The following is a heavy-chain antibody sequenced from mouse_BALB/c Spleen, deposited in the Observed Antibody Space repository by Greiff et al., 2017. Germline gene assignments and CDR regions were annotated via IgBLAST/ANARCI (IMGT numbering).Heavy chain of an antibody. CDR2: ISYSGST. CDR1: GYSITSDYA. V-gene: IGHV3-2*02. Sequence: EVKLQESGPGLVKPSQSLSLTCTVTGYSITSDYAWNWIRQFPGNKLEWMGYISYSGSTSYNPSLKSRISITRDTSKNQFFLQLNSVTTEDTATYYCARGGLYYGYGYFDYWGQGTTLTVSS. J-gene: IGHJ2*01. CDR3: ARGGLYYGYGYFDY. D-gene: IGHD1-2*01.